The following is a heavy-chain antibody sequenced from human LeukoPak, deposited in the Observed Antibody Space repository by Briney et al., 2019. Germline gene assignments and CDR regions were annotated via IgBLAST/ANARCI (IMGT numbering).Heavy chain of an antibody. V-gene: IGHV3-23*01. CDR2: IIGSDGRT. D-gene: IGHD2-15*01. Sequence: GGSLRLSCAASGFTFSSYAMTWVRQAPGKGLEWVSSIIGSDGRTLYADSVKGRFTISRDNSKNTLYLQMNSLRAEDTAVYYCAKDPGRCSGGSCLRYYFDYWGQGTLVTVSS. CDR1: GFTFSSYA. J-gene: IGHJ4*02. CDR3: AKDPGRCSGGSCLRYYFDY.